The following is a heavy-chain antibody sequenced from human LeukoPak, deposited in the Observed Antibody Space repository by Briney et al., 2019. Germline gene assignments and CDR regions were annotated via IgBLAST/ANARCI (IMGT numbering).Heavy chain of an antibody. CDR2: IHGDGDNI. CDR3: ARAQVGAPTDL. J-gene: IGHJ5*02. Sequence: TGGSLRLSCAASGFPFSSYAMYWVRQAPGKGLVWVARIHGDGDNISYADSVRGRFTISRDNAKDTLYLHMNSLRPEDTALYYCARAQVGAPTDLWGQGTLATVSS. CDR1: GFPFSSYA. V-gene: IGHV3-74*01. D-gene: IGHD1-26*01.